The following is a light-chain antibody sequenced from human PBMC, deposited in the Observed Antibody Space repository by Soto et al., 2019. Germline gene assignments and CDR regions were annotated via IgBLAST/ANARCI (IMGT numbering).Light chain of an antibody. CDR3: SSYAGTYVL. CDR1: SSDVGGYNY. Sequence: QSALTQPPSASGSPGQSVTISCTGSSSDVGGYNYVSWYQQHPGKAPKLMIYEVNKRPSGVPDRFSGSKSGNTASLTVSGLQAEDEADYYCSSYAGTYVLFGGGTKVTVL. V-gene: IGLV2-8*01. CDR2: EVN. J-gene: IGLJ2*01.